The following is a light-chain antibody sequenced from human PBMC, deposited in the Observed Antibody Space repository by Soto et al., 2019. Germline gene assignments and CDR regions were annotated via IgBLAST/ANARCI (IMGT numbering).Light chain of an antibody. Sequence: NKMNLTPSSLSASVGDRVSITCQASQDISNYLNWYQQKPGKAPKLLIHAASSLQGGVPLRFSGSGSGTDFTLTISSLQAEDFATYYCQQTYSIPITFCQGTRLEIK. CDR3: QQTYSIPIT. V-gene: IGKV1-39*01. CDR2: AAS. CDR1: QDISNY. J-gene: IGKJ5*01.